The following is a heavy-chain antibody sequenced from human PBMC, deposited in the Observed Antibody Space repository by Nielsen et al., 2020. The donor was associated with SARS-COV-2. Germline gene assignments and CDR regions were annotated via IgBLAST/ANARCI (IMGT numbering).Heavy chain of an antibody. CDR3: ARIFLITMVRGVITRGNWFDP. D-gene: IGHD3-10*01. CDR2: INHSGGT. V-gene: IGHV4-34*01. J-gene: IGHJ5*02. Sequence: RQAPGKGLEWIGEINHSGGTNYNPSLKSRVTISVDTSKNQFSLKLSSVTAADTAVYYCARIFLITMVRGVITRGNWFDPWGQGTLVTVSS.